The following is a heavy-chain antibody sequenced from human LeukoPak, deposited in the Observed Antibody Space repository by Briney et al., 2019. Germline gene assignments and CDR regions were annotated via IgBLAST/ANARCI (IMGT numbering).Heavy chain of an antibody. CDR3: AREDYDSSGYHFDY. V-gene: IGHV4-59*01. CDR1: GGSISSYY. D-gene: IGHD3-22*01. J-gene: IGHJ4*02. Sequence: SETLSLTCTVSGGSISSYYWSWMRQPPGKGLEWIGYIYYSGSTNYNPSLKSRVTISVDTSKNQFSLKLSTVSAADAAVYFCAREDYDSSGYHFDYWGQGTLVTVSS. CDR2: IYYSGST.